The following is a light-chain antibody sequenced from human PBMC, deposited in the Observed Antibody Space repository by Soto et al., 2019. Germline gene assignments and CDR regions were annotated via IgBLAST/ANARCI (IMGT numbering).Light chain of an antibody. V-gene: IGKV3-15*01. CDR1: QSVDSN. CDR2: RAS. CDR3: QQYNDWPYN. Sequence: EVVMTQSPATLSVSPGERATLSCRASQSVDSNLAWYQKKPGQAPRLLIYRASTRAAGIPDTFSGRGSGTEFTLTISRLQSEDFAVYYCQQYNDWPYNFGQGTKLDI. J-gene: IGKJ2*01.